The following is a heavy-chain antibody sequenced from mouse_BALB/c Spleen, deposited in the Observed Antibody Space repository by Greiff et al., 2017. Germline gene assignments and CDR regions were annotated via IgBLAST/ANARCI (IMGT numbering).Heavy chain of an antibody. V-gene: IGHV5-12-1*01. Sequence: EVQLQESGGGLVKPGGSLKLSCAASGFAFSSYDMSWVRQTPEKWLEWVAYISSGGGSTYYPDTVKGRFTISRDNAKNTLYLQMSSLKSEDTAMYYCARQDYSWFAYWGQGTLVTVSA. CDR3: ARQDYSWFAY. CDR1: GFAFSSYD. CDR2: ISSGGGST. J-gene: IGHJ3*01. D-gene: IGHD1-1*01.